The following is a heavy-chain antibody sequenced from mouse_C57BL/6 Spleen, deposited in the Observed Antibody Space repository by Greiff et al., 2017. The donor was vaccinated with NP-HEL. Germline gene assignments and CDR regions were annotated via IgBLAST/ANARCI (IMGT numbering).Heavy chain of an antibody. CDR3: ARDVPLRYFDV. Sequence: EVQLQQSGPGLVKPSQSLSLTCSVTGYSITSGYYWNWIRQFPGNKLEWMGYISYDGSNNYNPSLKNRISITRDTSKNQFFLKLNSVTTEDTATYYCARDVPLRYFDVCGTGTTVTVSS. J-gene: IGHJ1*03. V-gene: IGHV3-6*01. CDR2: ISYDGSN. CDR1: GYSITSGYY.